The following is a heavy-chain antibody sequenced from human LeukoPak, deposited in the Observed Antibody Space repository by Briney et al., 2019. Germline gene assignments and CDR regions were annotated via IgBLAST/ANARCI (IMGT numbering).Heavy chain of an antibody. CDR1: GGSFSGYY. D-gene: IGHD2-2*01. CDR3: ARAPIVVVPAASMRYYYGMDV. Sequence: SETLSLTCAVYGGSFSGYYWSWIRQPPGKRLEWIGEINHSGSTNYNPSLKSRVTISVDTSKNQFSLKLSSVTAADTAVYYCARAPIVVVPAASMRYYYGMDVWGKGTTVTVSS. CDR2: INHSGST. V-gene: IGHV4-34*01. J-gene: IGHJ6*04.